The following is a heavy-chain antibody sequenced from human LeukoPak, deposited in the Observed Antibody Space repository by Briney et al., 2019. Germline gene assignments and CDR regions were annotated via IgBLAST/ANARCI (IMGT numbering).Heavy chain of an antibody. CDR1: GFTFSSYG. Sequence: GGSLRLSCAASGFTFSSYGMHWVRQAPGKGLEWVAVISYGGSNKYYADSVKGRFTTSRDNSKNTLYLQMNSLRAEDTAVYYCAKDSRWRSLGLPDYWGQGTLVTVSS. CDR3: AKDSRWRSLGLPDY. J-gene: IGHJ4*02. D-gene: IGHD3-16*01. CDR2: ISYGGSNK. V-gene: IGHV3-30*18.